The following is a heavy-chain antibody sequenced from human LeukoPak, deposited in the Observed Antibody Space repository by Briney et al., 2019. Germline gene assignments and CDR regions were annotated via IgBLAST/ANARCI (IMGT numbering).Heavy chain of an antibody. D-gene: IGHD6-13*01. CDR3: ATFYSSSWYKLYYFDY. CDR1: GYTLTELS. J-gene: IGHJ4*02. V-gene: IGHV1-24*01. Sequence: ASVKVSCKVSGYTLTELSMHWVRQAPGKGLEWMGGFDPEDGETIYAQKFQGRVTMTEDTSTDTAYMELSSLRSEDTAVYYCATFYSSSWYKLYYFDYWGQGTLVTVSS. CDR2: FDPEDGET.